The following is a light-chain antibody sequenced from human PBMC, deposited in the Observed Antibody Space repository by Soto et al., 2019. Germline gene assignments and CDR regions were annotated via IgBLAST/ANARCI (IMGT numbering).Light chain of an antibody. V-gene: IGLV2-14*01. J-gene: IGLJ1*01. CDR2: EVS. Sequence: QSALTQPASVSGSPGQSITISRTGTSSDIGGYNYVSWYQQHPGKAPKLMIYEVSNRPSGVSNRFSGSKSGHTASLTISGLQAEDEADYYCDSYTSSSTYVFGTGTKVTVL. CDR1: SSDIGGYNY. CDR3: DSYTSSSTYV.